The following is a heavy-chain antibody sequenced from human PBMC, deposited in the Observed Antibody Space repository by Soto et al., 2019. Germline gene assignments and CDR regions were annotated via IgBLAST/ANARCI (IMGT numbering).Heavy chain of an antibody. CDR3: ARTTAVPNTLRSRYFFDY. D-gene: IGHD4-17*01. J-gene: IGHJ4*02. CDR2: VYYSETT. V-gene: IGHV4-61*01. CDR1: GGSVSDKTYY. Sequence: SETLSLTCSVSGGSVSDKTYYWSWIRQPPGKRLEWIGYVYYSETTNYNPSLKSRVTISVDLSKNRFSLRLSSVTTADTALYYCARTTAVPNTLRSRYFFDYWGQGTLVTVSS.